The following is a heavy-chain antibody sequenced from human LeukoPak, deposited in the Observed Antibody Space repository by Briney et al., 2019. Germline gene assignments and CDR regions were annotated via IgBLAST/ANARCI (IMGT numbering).Heavy chain of an antibody. CDR1: GFTFDDYG. Sequence: GGSLRLSCAASGFTFDDYGMHWVRQAPGKGLEWLAFIRYDGSNKNYADSVKGRFTISRDNTKNSLYLQMNSLRAEDTAVYYCAKDGGSDPDSFDVWGQGTMVTVSS. J-gene: IGHJ3*01. V-gene: IGHV3-30*02. D-gene: IGHD2-15*01. CDR2: IRYDGSNK. CDR3: AKDGGSDPDSFDV.